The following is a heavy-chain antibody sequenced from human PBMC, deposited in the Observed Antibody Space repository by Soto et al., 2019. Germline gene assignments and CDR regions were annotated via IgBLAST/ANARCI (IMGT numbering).Heavy chain of an antibody. V-gene: IGHV3-74*01. CDR1: GFTFRSSC. D-gene: IGHD6-19*01. J-gene: IGHJ4*02. Sequence: EVQLVESGGGLVQPGGSLRLSCVASGFTFRSSCMHWVRQAPGKGLVWVSRINSDGTTKNYAEYAKGRFTIARDNAENTLYLQMDSLTAEDAAVYYCARGPTGWDGYDYWGQGTLVTVSS. CDR3: ARGPTGWDGYDY. CDR2: INSDGTTK.